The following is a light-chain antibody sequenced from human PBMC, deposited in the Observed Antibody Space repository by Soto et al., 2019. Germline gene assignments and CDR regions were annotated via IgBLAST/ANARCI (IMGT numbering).Light chain of an antibody. V-gene: IGLV2-14*01. CDR1: SIDVGGYNY. CDR3: SSYTPSGFV. Sequence: QSALTQPASVSGSPGQSITISCTGTSIDVGGYNYVSWFQQHPGKAPKLMIYDVSARPSGVSNRFSGSKSGNTASPTISGLQAEVEADYYCSSYTPSGFVFGPGTKVTVL. J-gene: IGLJ1*01. CDR2: DVS.